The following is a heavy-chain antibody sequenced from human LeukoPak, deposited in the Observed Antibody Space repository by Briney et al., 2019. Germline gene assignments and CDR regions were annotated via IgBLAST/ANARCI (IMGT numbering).Heavy chain of an antibody. CDR3: ARDRGYDFWSGYYALDY. CDR1: GYTFTDYY. J-gene: IGHJ4*02. V-gene: IGHV1-2*04. Sequence: ASVKVSCKAFGYTFTDYYIHWVRQAPGQGLEWMGWINPTSGGTNYAQKFQGWVTMTRDTSISTAYMELSRLRSDDTAVYYCARDRGYDFWSGYYALDYWGQGTLVTVSS. D-gene: IGHD3-3*01. CDR2: INPTSGGT.